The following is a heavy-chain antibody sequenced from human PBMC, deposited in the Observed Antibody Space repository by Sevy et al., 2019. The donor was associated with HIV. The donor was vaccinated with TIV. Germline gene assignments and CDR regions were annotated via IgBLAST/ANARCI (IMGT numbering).Heavy chain of an antibody. CDR3: ARGGGRTDWGMDV. Sequence: SETLSLTCTVSGGSISSYYWSWIRQPPGKGLEWIGYISYSGSTNDYPSLRSRVTISIDTSKNQFSLRLSSVSAADTAVYYCARGGGRTDWGMDVWGPGTTVTVSS. J-gene: IGHJ6*02. V-gene: IGHV4-59*01. CDR2: ISYSGST. CDR1: GGSISSYY. D-gene: IGHD1-1*01.